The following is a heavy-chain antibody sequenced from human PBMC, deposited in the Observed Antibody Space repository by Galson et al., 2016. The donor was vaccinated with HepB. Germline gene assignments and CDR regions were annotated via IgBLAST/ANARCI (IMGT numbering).Heavy chain of an antibody. CDR2: ITTYSGDT. CDR1: GYSFTSHS. CDR3: ARDRDNYGSGIDY. D-gene: IGHD3-10*01. V-gene: IGHV1-18*01. Sequence: SVKVSCKASGYSFTSHSISWVRQAPGQGLEWMGYITTYSGDTYYAPNLQGRVTMTTDTSTRTAYMELRSLRSDDTAVYYCARDRDNYGSGIDYWGQGTLVTVSS. J-gene: IGHJ4*02.